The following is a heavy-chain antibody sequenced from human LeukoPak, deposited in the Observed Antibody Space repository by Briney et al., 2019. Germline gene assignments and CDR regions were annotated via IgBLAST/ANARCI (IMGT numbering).Heavy chain of an antibody. CDR3: ARRYCSGGTCYFDY. Sequence: GEPLKISCQVSGYTFTSSWIGWLRQMPGKGLEWMGIIYPADSDTRYKPSFEGQVTISADKSISTAYLQWSSLKASDTAMYYCARRYCSGGTCYFDYWGQGTLVTVSS. D-gene: IGHD2-15*01. J-gene: IGHJ4*02. CDR1: GYTFTSSW. CDR2: IYPADSDT. V-gene: IGHV5-51*01.